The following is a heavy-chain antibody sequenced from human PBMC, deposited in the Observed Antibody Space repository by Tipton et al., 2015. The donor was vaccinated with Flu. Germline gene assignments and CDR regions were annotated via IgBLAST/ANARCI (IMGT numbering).Heavy chain of an antibody. V-gene: IGHV3-23*01. CDR3: AKSGTCYMDV. CDR1: GFTFSSSD. D-gene: IGHD1-26*01. J-gene: IGHJ6*03. CDR2: ISDSADSDKT. Sequence: SLRLSCAASGFTFSSSDMSWVRQAPGKGLEWVSSISDSADSDKTYYADSVKGRFTISRDDSRNTVYLHMNSLRVEDTALYYCAKSGTCYMDVWGKGTTVTVSS.